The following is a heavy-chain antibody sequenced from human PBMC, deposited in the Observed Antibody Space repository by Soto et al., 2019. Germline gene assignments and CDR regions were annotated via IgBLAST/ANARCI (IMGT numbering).Heavy chain of an antibody. Sequence: QLQLQESGPGLVKPSETLSLTCTVSGGSISSSSYYWGWIRQPPGKGLEWIGSIYYSGSTYYNPSLKSRVTISVDTSKNQFSLKLSSVTAADTAVYYCATDLRYGDYPHHDAFDIWGQGTMVTVSS. J-gene: IGHJ3*02. CDR3: ATDLRYGDYPHHDAFDI. CDR2: IYYSGST. CDR1: GGSISSSSYY. V-gene: IGHV4-39*01. D-gene: IGHD4-17*01.